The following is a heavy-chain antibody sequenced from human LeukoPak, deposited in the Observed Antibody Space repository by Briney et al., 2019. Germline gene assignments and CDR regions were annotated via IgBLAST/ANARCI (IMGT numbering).Heavy chain of an antibody. V-gene: IGHV4-39*01. J-gene: IGHJ2*01. Sequence: SETLSLTCTVSGGSISSSGDYWGWIRQPPGKGPEWIGSVYYSGDTYYNPSLKSRVTLSVDTSKNQFSLKLSSVTATDTAVYYCARPLIRVPAYRYFDLWGRGTLVTVSS. CDR3: ARPLIRVPAYRYFDL. CDR1: GGSISSSGDY. CDR2: VYYSGDT. D-gene: IGHD2-2*01.